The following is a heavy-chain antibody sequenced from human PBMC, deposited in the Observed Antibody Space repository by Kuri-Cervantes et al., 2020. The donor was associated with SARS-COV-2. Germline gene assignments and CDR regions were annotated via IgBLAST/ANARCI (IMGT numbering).Heavy chain of an antibody. D-gene: IGHD4-23*01. Sequence: GESLKISCAASGFTFDDYAMSWVRQVPGKGLEWVSAVNGRGDFTYYADSVKGRFTISRDNYKNSLYLQMNSLRAEDTALYYCAKDGGPYGGNSLDYWGQGTLVTVSS. CDR1: GFTFDDYA. CDR3: AKDGGPYGGNSLDY. V-gene: IGHV3-23*01. CDR2: VNGRGDFT. J-gene: IGHJ4*02.